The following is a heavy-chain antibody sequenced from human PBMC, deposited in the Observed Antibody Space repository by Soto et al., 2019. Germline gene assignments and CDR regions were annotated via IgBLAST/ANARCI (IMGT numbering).Heavy chain of an antibody. CDR2: IYYAGST. J-gene: IGHJ4*02. D-gene: IGHD3-22*01. CDR3: ARLGAYYQALDS. Sequence: SETLSLTCTVSDGSLSPNYWSWILQSPGKGLEWIGYIYYAGSTTYNPSLKSRITISLDTSQNEVSLKLSSVTAADTAVYYCARLGAYYQALDSWGRGTLVTVSS. CDR1: DGSLSPNY. V-gene: IGHV4-59*08.